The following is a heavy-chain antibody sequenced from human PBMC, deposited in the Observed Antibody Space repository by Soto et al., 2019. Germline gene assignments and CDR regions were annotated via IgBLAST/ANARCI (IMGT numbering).Heavy chain of an antibody. J-gene: IGHJ6*02. D-gene: IGHD6-13*01. Sequence: SETLSLTCTVSGDSISSGDYYWSWIRQPPGKGLEWIGCIYYSGNTYYNPSLKRRFSISVDTSKNQFSLKLSSVTAADTAVYYCARGRQQLVRRRFYYYYGMDVWGQGTTVTVSS. CDR2: IYYSGNT. CDR1: GDSISSGDYY. CDR3: ARGRQQLVRRRFYYYYGMDV. V-gene: IGHV4-30-4*01.